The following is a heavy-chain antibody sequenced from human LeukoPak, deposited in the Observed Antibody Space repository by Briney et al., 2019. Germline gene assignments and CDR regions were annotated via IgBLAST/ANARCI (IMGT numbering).Heavy chain of an antibody. CDR3: ARGGGDY. CDR2: INPDGTKT. CDR1: GFTFTSFW. J-gene: IGHJ4*02. D-gene: IGHD1-26*01. Sequence: GGSLRLSCAASGFTFTSFWMTWVRQSPGKGLEWVANINPDGTKTTYVDSVKGRFTISRDNAKNSLYLQMDSLRDEDTAVYYCARGGGDYWGQGTLVTVTS. V-gene: IGHV3-7*01.